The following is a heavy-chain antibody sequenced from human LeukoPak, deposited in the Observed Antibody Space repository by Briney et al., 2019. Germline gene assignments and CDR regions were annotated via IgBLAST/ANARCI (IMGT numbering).Heavy chain of an antibody. D-gene: IGHD2-2*01. V-gene: IGHV3-23*01. CDR1: GFTFSSYA. J-gene: IGHJ1*01. CDR3: AKLDIVVVPAAFKYFQH. CDR2: ISGSGGST. Sequence: GGSLRLSCAASGFTFSSYAMSWVRQAPGKGLEWVSAISGSGGSTYYADSVMGRFTISRDNSKNTQYLQMNSLRAEDTAVYYCAKLDIVVVPAAFKYFQHWGQGTLVTVSS.